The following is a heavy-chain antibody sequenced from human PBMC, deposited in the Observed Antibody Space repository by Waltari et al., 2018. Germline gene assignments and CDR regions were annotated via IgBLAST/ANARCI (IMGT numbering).Heavy chain of an antibody. Sequence: EVQLVASGGGLVQPGGSLRLSCAASGFTFGNYWMSWVRQAPGKGLEWVANIKQDGSEKDYVDSVKGRFTISRDNAKNSLYLQMNNLGPEDTAVYYCARGTGTADYWGQGTLVTVSS. CDR3: ARGTGTADY. CDR2: IKQDGSEK. V-gene: IGHV3-7*04. J-gene: IGHJ4*02. CDR1: GFTFGNYW. D-gene: IGHD1-1*01.